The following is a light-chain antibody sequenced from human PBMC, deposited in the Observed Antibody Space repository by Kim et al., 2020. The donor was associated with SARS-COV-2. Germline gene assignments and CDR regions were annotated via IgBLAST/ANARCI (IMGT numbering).Light chain of an antibody. CDR2: SDN. V-gene: IGLV1-44*01. J-gene: IGLJ3*02. CDR3: AVWDESLSGRV. Sequence: QSALAQPPSASGTPGQRVTISCSGSSSNIGSNAVSWYQQLPGTAPKLLIYSDNQRPSGVPDRFSGSKSGTSASLAISGLQSEDEADYYCAVWDESLSGRVFGGGTKVTVL. CDR1: SSNIGSNA.